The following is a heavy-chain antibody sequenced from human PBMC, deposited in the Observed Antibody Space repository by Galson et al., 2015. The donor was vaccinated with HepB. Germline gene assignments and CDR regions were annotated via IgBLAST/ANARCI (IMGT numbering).Heavy chain of an antibody. J-gene: IGHJ5*02. V-gene: IGHV3-23*01. CDR1: GFTFSDYV. D-gene: IGHD3-22*01. CDR3: AKGKSSDNLDWFDP. Sequence: SLRLSCAASGFTFSDYVMTWVRQAPGKGLEWVSSITGSGVSTFYAGSVKGRFTISRDNSKNTLYMQMNSLRAEDTAVYYCAKGKSSDNLDWFDPWGQGTLVTVSS. CDR2: ITGSGVST.